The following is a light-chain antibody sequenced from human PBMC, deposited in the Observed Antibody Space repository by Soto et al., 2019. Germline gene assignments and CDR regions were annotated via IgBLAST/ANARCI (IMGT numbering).Light chain of an antibody. Sequence: QSALTQPPSASGSPGQSITISCTGTSRDVGGYNYVSWYQQHPGEVPRLVIYEVSNRPSGVSSRFSGSKSGNTASLTISGLLAEDEADYYCSSYTSSSTYVFGTGTKVTVL. V-gene: IGLV2-14*01. CDR1: SRDVGGYNY. CDR2: EVS. J-gene: IGLJ1*01. CDR3: SSYTSSSTYV.